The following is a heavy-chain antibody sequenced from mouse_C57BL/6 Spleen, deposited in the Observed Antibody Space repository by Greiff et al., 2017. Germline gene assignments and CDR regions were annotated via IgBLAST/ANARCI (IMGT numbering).Heavy chain of an antibody. J-gene: IGHJ4*01. D-gene: IGHD2-4*01. V-gene: IGHV1-7*01. CDR1: GYTFTSYW. Sequence: QVQLKQSGAELAKPGASVKLSCKASGYTFTSYWMHWVKQRPGQGLEWIGYINPSSGYTKYNQKFKDKATLTADTSSSTAYMQLSSLTYEDSAVYYGASGGYDYEYAMDYWGQGTSVTVSS. CDR2: INPSSGYT. CDR3: ASGGYDYEYAMDY.